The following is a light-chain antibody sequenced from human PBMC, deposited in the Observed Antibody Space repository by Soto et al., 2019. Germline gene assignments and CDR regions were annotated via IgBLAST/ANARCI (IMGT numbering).Light chain of an antibody. J-gene: IGLJ2*01. CDR2: GNS. Sequence: QSVLTQPPSVSGAPGQRVTISCTGSSSNIGAGYDVHWYQQLPGTAPKLLIYGNSNRPSGVPDRFSGSKSGTSASLALTGLRAEDEADYYCQSYDSSLSGVVFGGGTQLTVL. CDR1: SSNIGAGYD. CDR3: QSYDSSLSGVV. V-gene: IGLV1-40*01.